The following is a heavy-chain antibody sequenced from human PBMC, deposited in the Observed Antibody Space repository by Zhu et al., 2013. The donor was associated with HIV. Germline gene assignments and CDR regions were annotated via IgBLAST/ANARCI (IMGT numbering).Heavy chain of an antibody. J-gene: IGHJ4*02. CDR2: INPNSGGT. Sequence: QVQLVQSGAEVKKPGASVKVSCKASGYTFTGYYMHWVRQAPGQGLEWMGWINPNSGGTNYAQKFQGWVTMTRDTSISTAYMELSRLRSDDTAVYYCARVGDTAMATKYYFDYWGQGTLVTVSS. CDR1: GYTFTGYY. CDR3: ARVGDTAMATKYYFDY. V-gene: IGHV1-2*04. D-gene: IGHD5-18*01.